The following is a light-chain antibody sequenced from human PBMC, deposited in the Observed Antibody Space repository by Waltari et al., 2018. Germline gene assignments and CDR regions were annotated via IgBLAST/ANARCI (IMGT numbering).Light chain of an antibody. V-gene: IGKV3-20*01. J-gene: IGKJ1*01. CDR2: GAS. Sequence: EIVLTQSPGTLSLSPGERATLSCRASQSVSRALAWYQQKPGQAPRLIIYGASNRATGIPDRFSGSGSGTDFSLTISSLEPEDFAVYYCQHYLRLPATFGQGTKVEIK. CDR3: QHYLRLPAT. CDR1: QSVSRA.